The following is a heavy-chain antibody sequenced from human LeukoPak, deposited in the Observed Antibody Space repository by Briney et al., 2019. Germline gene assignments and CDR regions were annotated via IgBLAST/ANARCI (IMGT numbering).Heavy chain of an antibody. J-gene: IGHJ5*02. Sequence: PGGSLRLSCAASGFPFSSYAMYWVRQAPGKGLVWVARIHSDGDNISYADSVRGRFTISRDNAKDTLYLHVNSLRPEDTAVYYCARAQVGAPTDLWGQGTLVTVSS. CDR3: ARAQVGAPTDL. CDR2: IHSDGDNI. V-gene: IGHV3-74*01. D-gene: IGHD1-26*01. CDR1: GFPFSSYA.